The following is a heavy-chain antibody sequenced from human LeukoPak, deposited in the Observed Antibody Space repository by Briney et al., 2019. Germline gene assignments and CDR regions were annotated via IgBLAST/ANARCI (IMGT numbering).Heavy chain of an antibody. D-gene: IGHD6-19*01. CDR1: RFTFSNYG. J-gene: IGHJ6*03. CDR2: ISSSSSYI. Sequence: KTGGSLRLSCAASRFTFSNYGMNWIRQAPGKGLESVSSISSSSSYIYYADSVKGRFTISRDNAKNSLYLQMNSLRAEDTAVYYCAKSSGWNYYYYYMDVWGKGTTVIASS. CDR3: AKSSGWNYYYYYMDV. V-gene: IGHV3-21*01.